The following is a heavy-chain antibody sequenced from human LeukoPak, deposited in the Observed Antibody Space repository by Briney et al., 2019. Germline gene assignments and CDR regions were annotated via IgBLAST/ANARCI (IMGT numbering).Heavy chain of an antibody. CDR3: ARAGSITIFGVVSRWFDP. CDR2: INHSGST. CDR1: GGSFSGYY. D-gene: IGHD3-3*01. Sequence: SETLSPTCAVYGGSFSGYYWSWIRQSPGKGLEWIAEINHSGSTIYNPSLKSRVTISLDTSKNQFSLKLSSVTAADTAVYYCARAGSITIFGVVSRWFDPWGQGTLVTVPS. J-gene: IGHJ5*02. V-gene: IGHV4-34*01.